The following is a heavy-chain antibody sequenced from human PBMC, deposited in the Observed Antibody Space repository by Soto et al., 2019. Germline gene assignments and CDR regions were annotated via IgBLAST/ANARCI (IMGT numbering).Heavy chain of an antibody. CDR3: ARAAVYSGYPLDY. J-gene: IGHJ4*02. CDR1: GFTFSSYG. CDR2: IWYDGSNK. Sequence: QVQLVESGGGVVQPGRSLRLSCAASGFTFSSYGMHWVRQAPGKGLEWVAVIWYDGSNKYYADSVKGRFTISRDNSKNTLYLQMNSLRAEDTAVYYCARAAVYSGYPLDYWGQGTLVTVSS. V-gene: IGHV3-33*01. D-gene: IGHD5-12*01.